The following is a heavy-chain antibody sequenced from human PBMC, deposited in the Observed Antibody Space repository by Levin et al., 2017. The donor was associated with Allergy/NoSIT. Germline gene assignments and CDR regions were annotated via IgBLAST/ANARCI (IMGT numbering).Heavy chain of an antibody. CDR3: ASYLTPTIFGVVIIAHDAFDI. Sequence: GASVKVSCKASGYTFTSYAMNWVRQAPGQGLEWMGWINTNTGNPTYAQGFTGRFVFSLDTSVSTAYLQISSLKAEDTAVYYCASYLTPTIFGVVIIAHDAFDIWGQGTMVTVSS. CDR1: GYTFTSYA. CDR2: INTNTGNP. V-gene: IGHV7-4-1*02. J-gene: IGHJ3*02. D-gene: IGHD3-3*01.